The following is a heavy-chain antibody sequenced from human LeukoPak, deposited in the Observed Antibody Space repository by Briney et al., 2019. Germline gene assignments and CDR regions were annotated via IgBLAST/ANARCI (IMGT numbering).Heavy chain of an antibody. V-gene: IGHV4-39*01. J-gene: IGHJ5*02. CDR1: GASISSTSYY. CDR3: ARHGPRSIAAHWFDP. Sequence: SETLSLTCSVSGASISSTSYYWGWIRQPPGKGLEWIGTIYYSGTTYYNPSLKSRVTISVDTSKNQFSLKLSSVTAADTAVYYCARHGPRSIAAHWFDPWGQGTLVTVSS. D-gene: IGHD6-6*01. CDR2: IYYSGTT.